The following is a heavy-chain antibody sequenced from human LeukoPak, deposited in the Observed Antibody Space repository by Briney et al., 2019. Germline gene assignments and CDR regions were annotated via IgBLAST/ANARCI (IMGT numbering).Heavy chain of an antibody. D-gene: IGHD5-18*01. Sequence: GGSLRLSCAASGFTFSSYAMSWVRQAPGKGLEWVSAISGSGGSTYYADSVKGRFTISRDNSKNTLYLQMNSLRAEDTAVYYCAKSRDPRNSSYGPSYYYGMDVWGQGTTVTVSS. J-gene: IGHJ6*02. CDR1: GFTFSSYA. CDR3: AKSRDPRNSSYGPSYYYGMDV. V-gene: IGHV3-23*01. CDR2: ISGSGGST.